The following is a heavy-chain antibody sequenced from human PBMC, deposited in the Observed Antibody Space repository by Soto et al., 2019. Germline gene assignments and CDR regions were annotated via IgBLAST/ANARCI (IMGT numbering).Heavy chain of an antibody. J-gene: IGHJ6*02. CDR2: IRSKAYGERT. CDR1: GFTFSDYS. Sequence: GGSLRLSCRASGFTFSDYSMSWVRQAPGKGLEWVCCIRSKAYGERTEYAASVKVRITISRDDFGGIAYLQMNGLKTEDTAVYYCTSDSGDYVSYYTYGMDVWGQGTTVTVSS. CDR3: TSDSGDYVSYYTYGMDV. D-gene: IGHD2-21*02. V-gene: IGHV3-49*04.